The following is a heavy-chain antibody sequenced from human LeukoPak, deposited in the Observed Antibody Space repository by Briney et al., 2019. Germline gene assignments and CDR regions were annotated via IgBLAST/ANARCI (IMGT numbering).Heavy chain of an antibody. CDR2: IYTSGST. J-gene: IGHJ6*03. CDR3: ARVRGSSGSYEYYHYMDV. V-gene: IGHV4-59*10. D-gene: IGHD1-26*01. Sequence: SETLSLTCAVYGGSFSGYYWSWIRQPAGRGLEWIGRIYTSGSTNYNPSLKSRVTMSVDTSKNQFSLKLSSVTAADTAVYYCARVRGSSGSYEYYHYMDVWGKGTTVTISS. CDR1: GGSFSGYY.